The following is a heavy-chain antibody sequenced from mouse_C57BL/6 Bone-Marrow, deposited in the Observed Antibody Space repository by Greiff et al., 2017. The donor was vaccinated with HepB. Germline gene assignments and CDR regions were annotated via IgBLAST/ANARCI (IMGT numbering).Heavy chain of an antibody. V-gene: IGHV1-26*01. J-gene: IGHJ2*01. CDR2: INPNNGGT. Sequence: EVQLQQSGPELVKPGASVKISCKASGYTFTDYYMNWVKQSHGKSLEWIGDINPNNGGTSYNQKFKGTATLTVDKSSSTAYMELRSLTSEDSAVYYCARFYDGYYVFDYWGQGTTLTVSS. CDR1: GYTFTDYY. CDR3: ARFYDGYYVFDY. D-gene: IGHD2-3*01.